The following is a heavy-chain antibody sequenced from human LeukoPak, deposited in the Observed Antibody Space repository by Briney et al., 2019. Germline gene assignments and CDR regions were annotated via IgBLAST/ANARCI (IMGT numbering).Heavy chain of an antibody. Sequence: RPSETLSLTCTVSGGSISSYYWSWIRQPPGKGLEWIGYIYYSGSTNYNPSLKSRVTISVDTSKNQFSLKLSSVTAADTAVYYCARGVWYYGSGSYYNVDYYYYYYMDVWGKGTTVTVSS. J-gene: IGHJ6*03. D-gene: IGHD3-10*01. CDR2: IYYSGST. CDR3: ARGVWYYGSGSYYNVDYYYYYYMDV. V-gene: IGHV4-59*01. CDR1: GGSISSYY.